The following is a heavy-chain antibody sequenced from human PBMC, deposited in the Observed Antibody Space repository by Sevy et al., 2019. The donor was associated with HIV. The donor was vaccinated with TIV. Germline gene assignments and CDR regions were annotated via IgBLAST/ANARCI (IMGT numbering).Heavy chain of an antibody. V-gene: IGHV1-69*13. D-gene: IGHD3-10*01. Sequence: SVKVSCKASGGIFRINAISWVRQAPGQGLEWMGGIIAVFGTTHYAQKFQGRVTITADESRSTAYMELSSLKSEDTAVYYCARDKNYYVSGSFDYWGQGSQVTVSS. CDR1: GGIFRINA. J-gene: IGHJ4*01. CDR2: IIAVFGTT. CDR3: ARDKNYYVSGSFDY.